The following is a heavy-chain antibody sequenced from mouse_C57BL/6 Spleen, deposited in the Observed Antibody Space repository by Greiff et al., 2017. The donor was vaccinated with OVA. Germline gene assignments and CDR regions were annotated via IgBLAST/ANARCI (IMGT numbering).Heavy chain of an antibody. J-gene: IGHJ3*01. CDR3: ASLDSSGYWFAY. CDR1: GFTFSDYG. Sequence: EVQLVESGGGLVQPGGSLKLSCAASGFTFSDYGMAWVRQAPRKGPEWVAFISNLAYSIYYADTVTGRFTISRENAKNTLYLEMSSLRSEDTAMYYCASLDSSGYWFAYWGQGTLVTVSA. D-gene: IGHD3-2*02. CDR2: ISNLAYSI. V-gene: IGHV5-15*01.